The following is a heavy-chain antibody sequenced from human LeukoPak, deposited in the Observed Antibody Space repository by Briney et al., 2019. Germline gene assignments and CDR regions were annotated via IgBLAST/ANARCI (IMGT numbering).Heavy chain of an antibody. CDR1: GDSVSSNSAA. CDR2: TYYRSKWYN. D-gene: IGHD2-2*01. Sequence: SQTLSLTCAISGDSVSSNSAAWNWIRQSPSRGLEWLGRTYYRSKWYNDYAVSVKSRVTINPDTSKNQFSLQLNSVTPEDTAVYYCARDRGPYCSSTSCPPLHLNWFDPWGQGTLVTVSS. CDR3: ARDRGPYCSSTSCPPLHLNWFDP. V-gene: IGHV6-1*01. J-gene: IGHJ5*02.